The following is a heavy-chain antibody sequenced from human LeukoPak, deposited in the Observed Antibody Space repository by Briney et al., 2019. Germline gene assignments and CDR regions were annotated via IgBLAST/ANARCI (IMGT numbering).Heavy chain of an antibody. CDR1: GFPFSSYW. Sequence: GGSLRLSCVASGFPFSSYWMTWVRQAPGKGLKWVANIKQDGSKKSYVDSVKGRFTISRDNAKNSLYLQMNSLRAEDTAIYYCTRVGYIDEGIDYWGQGTLVTVSS. CDR2: IKQDGSKK. CDR3: TRVGYIDEGIDY. D-gene: IGHD5-24*01. V-gene: IGHV3-7*04. J-gene: IGHJ4*02.